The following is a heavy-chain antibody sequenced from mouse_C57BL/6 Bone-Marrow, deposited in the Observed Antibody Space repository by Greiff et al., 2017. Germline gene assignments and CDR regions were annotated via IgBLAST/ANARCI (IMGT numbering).Heavy chain of an antibody. CDR2: IYPGSGST. CDR3: ARKDYDLYYAMDY. D-gene: IGHD2-4*01. V-gene: IGHV1-55*01. Sequence: VQLQQPGAELVKPGASVKMSCKASGYTFTSYWITWVKQRPGQGLAWIGDIYPGSGSTNYNEKFKSKAPLTVDTSSSTADMQLSSLTSEDSAVYYCARKDYDLYYAMDYWGQGTSVTVSS. J-gene: IGHJ4*01. CDR1: GYTFTSYW.